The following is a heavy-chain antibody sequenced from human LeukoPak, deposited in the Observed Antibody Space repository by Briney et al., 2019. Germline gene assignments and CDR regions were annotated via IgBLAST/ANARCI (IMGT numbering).Heavy chain of an antibody. D-gene: IGHD1-26*01. CDR1: GYTFTSNY. CDR2: ISPSGGST. J-gene: IGHJ4*02. Sequence: ASVKVSCKAFGYTFTSNYMHWVRQAPGQGPEWMGVISPSGGSTTYAQKFQGRVTLTRDMSTSTDYLELSSLRSEDTAVYYCAREASSGAYNDYWGQGTLVTVSS. V-gene: IGHV1-46*01. CDR3: AREASSGAYNDY.